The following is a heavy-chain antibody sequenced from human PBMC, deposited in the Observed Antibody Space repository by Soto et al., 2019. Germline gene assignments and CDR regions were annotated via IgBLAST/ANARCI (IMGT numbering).Heavy chain of an antibody. CDR2: IKSKTDGGTT. J-gene: IGHJ4*02. CDR1: GFTFSNAW. CDR3: TTGQVAGTRDY. D-gene: IGHD6-19*01. Sequence: EVQLVESGGGLVKPGGSLRLSCAASGFTFSNAWMSWVRQPPGKGLEWVGRIKSKTDGGTTDYVAPVKGRFIISRDDSKNMVYLQMNRRKTEDTAMYYCTTGQVAGTRDYWGQGTRVTVSA. V-gene: IGHV3-15*01.